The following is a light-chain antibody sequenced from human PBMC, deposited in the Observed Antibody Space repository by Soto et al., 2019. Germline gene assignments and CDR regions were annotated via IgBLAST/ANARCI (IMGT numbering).Light chain of an antibody. CDR3: FSYAGTSML. V-gene: IGLV2-23*02. Sequence: QSALTQPASVSGSPGQSITISCTGTSIDVGNYNLVSWYQQYPGKAPKLIIYDVSKRPSGISNRFSGSKSGNTASLTVSGLQAEDEADYYCFSYAGTSMLFGGGTKLTVL. J-gene: IGLJ2*01. CDR1: SIDVGNYNL. CDR2: DVS.